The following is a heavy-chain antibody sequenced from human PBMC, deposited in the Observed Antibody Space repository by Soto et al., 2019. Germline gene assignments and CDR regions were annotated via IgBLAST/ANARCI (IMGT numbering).Heavy chain of an antibody. V-gene: IGHV3-9*01. CDR1: GFNFVNYA. J-gene: IGHJ6*03. CDR2: ISWNSGQL. Sequence: EVLLVESGGGLVQPDRPLRLSCEASGFNFVNYAMHWVRQAPGKGLEWVSAISWNSGQLDYAGSVRGRFTISRDNGKNSLYLEMNSLRPDDTALYFYAKDKSTGEYSYYRYMDVWGRGTTVIVSS. D-gene: IGHD4-17*01. CDR3: AKDKSTGEYSYYRYMDV.